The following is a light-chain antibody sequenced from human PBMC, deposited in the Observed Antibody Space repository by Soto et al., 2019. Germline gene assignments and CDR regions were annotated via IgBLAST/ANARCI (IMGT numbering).Light chain of an antibody. V-gene: IGLV1-40*01. CDR1: SSNIGAGYD. J-gene: IGLJ2*01. CDR3: QSYDSSLSGSPVV. Sequence: PSVSGAPGQRVTISCTGSSSNIGAGYDVHWYQQLPGTAPKLLIYGNNNRPSGVPDRFSGSKSGTSASLAITGLQAEDEADYYCQSYDSSLSGSPVVFGGGTKLTVL. CDR2: GNN.